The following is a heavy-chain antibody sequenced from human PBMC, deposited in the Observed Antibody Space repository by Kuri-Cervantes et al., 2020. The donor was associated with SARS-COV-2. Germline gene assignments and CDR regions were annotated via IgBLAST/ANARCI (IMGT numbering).Heavy chain of an antibody. V-gene: IGHV4-59*01. CDR3: ARVTSGHYPNYYYYGMDV. J-gene: IGHJ6*02. D-gene: IGHD3-3*01. CDR2: IYYSGST. Sequence: SETLSLTCTVSGGSISSYYWSWIRQPPGKGLEWIGYIYYSGSTNYNPSLKSRVTISVDTSKNQFSLKLSSVTAADTAVYYCARVTSGHYPNYYYYGMDVWGQGTTVTVSS. CDR1: GGSISSYY.